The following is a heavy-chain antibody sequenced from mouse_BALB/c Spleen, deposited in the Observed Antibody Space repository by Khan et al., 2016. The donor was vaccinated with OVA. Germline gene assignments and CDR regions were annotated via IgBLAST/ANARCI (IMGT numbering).Heavy chain of an antibody. D-gene: IGHD2-14*01. J-gene: IGHJ2*01. V-gene: IGHV9-2-1*01. CDR2: INTETGEP. Sequence: QVQLKQSGPELKKPGETVKISCKASGYTFTDYSMHWVKQAPGKGLKWMGWINTETGEPTYADDFKGRFAFSLETSASTAYLQINNLKKKDTATYFCARDKYDYFDYWGQGTTLTVSS. CDR3: ARDKYDYFDY. CDR1: GYTFTDYS.